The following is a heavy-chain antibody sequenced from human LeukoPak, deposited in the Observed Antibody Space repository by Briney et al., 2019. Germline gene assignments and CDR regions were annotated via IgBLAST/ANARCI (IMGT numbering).Heavy chain of an antibody. Sequence: AGGSLRLSCAASGFTFSSYGMSWVRQAPGKGLEWVSHINGDGSVTGYADSVKGRFTISRDNARNTLYVQMNSLRAEDTAVYYCAIRIAVPGGFDNWGQGTLVTVAS. D-gene: IGHD6-19*01. CDR2: INGDGSVT. V-gene: IGHV3-74*01. CDR3: AIRIAVPGGFDN. CDR1: GFTFSSYG. J-gene: IGHJ4*02.